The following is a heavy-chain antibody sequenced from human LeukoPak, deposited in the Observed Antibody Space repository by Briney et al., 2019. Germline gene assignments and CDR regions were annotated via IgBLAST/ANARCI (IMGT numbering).Heavy chain of an antibody. Sequence: PGGSLRLSCAASGFTFSSYAMSWVRQPPGKGLEWVSAISGSGDSTYYADSVKGRFTISRDNSKNTLYLQMNSLRAEDTAVYYCAKDPPSMVRGVIIDYWGQGTLVTVSS. J-gene: IGHJ4*02. V-gene: IGHV3-23*01. CDR3: AKDPPSMVRGVIIDY. D-gene: IGHD3-10*01. CDR2: ISGSGDST. CDR1: GFTFSSYA.